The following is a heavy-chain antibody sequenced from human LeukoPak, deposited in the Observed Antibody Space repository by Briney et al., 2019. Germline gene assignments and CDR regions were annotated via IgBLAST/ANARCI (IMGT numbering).Heavy chain of an antibody. V-gene: IGHV4-59*01. D-gene: IGHD6-19*01. CDR2: IHNSGST. J-gene: IGHJ4*02. CDR3: ARLGSGWPGIDS. CDR1: GASISSNY. Sequence: SETLSLTCTVSGASISSNYWSWVRQPPGRGLEWIGFIHNSGSTNYNPSLETRVSIAIDTSKRQFSLHLMSVSAADTAVYYCARLGSGWPGIDSWGQGTLVFVSS.